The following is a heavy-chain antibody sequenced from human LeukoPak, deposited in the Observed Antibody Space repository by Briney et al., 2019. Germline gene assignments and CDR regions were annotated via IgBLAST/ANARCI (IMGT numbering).Heavy chain of an antibody. J-gene: IGHJ5*02. CDR2: IWHDGGKR. Sequence: GRSLRLSCAASGFTFSYYGMRWVRQAPGKGLEWVALIWHDGGKRYYADSVKGRFTISRDNSKNTLYLQMTTLRAEDTAVYYCARDADTSEFFSWLDLWGQGTLVTVSS. CDR3: ARDADTSEFFSWLDL. D-gene: IGHD3-22*01. CDR1: GFTFSYYG. V-gene: IGHV3-33*01.